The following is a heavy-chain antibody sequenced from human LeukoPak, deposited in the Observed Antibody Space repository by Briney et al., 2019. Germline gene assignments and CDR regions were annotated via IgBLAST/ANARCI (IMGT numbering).Heavy chain of an antibody. CDR3: ASGYSGYDFDS. J-gene: IGHJ4*02. V-gene: IGHV3-11*06. CDR2: ISSSSSYT. D-gene: IGHD5-12*01. CDR1: GFTFSDYY. Sequence: PGGSLRLSCAASGFTFSDYYMSWLRQAAGKGLEWVSYISSSSSYTNYADSVKGRFTISRDNAKNSLYLQMNSLRAEDTVVYYCASGYSGYDFDSWGQGTLVTVSS.